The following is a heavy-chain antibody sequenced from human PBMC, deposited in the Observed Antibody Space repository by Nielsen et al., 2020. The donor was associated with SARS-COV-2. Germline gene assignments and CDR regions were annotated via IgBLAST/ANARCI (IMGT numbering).Heavy chain of an antibody. D-gene: IGHD3-3*01. CDR1: GFTFRNYA. J-gene: IGHJ4*02. CDR2: ISSISRTI. CDR3: VRGSSVVIWSGYPVD. V-gene: IGHV3-48*01. Sequence: GGSLRLSCAASGFTFRNYAMSWVRQAQGKGLEWVSFISSISRTIYYADSVKGRFTISRDNAKNPLYLQMNSLGAEDMAVYYCVRGSSVVIWSGYPVDWGQGTLVTVSS.